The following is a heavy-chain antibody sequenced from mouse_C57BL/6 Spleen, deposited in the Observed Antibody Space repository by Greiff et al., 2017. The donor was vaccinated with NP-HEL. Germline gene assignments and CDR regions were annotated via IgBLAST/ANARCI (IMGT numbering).Heavy chain of an antibody. CDR1: GFTLSSYA. CDR2: ISDGGSYT. CDR3: AREQGGAMDY. V-gene: IGHV5-4*01. Sequence: EVMLVESGGGLVKPGGSLKLSCAASGFTLSSYALSWVRQTPEKRLEWVATISDGGSYTYYPDNVKGRFTISRDNAKNNLYLQMSHLKSEDTAMYYCAREQGGAMDYWGQGTSVTVSS. J-gene: IGHJ4*01.